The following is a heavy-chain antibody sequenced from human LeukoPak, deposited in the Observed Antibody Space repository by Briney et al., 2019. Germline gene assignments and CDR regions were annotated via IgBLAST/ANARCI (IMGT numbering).Heavy chain of an antibody. CDR3: AKDPYGDPYYFDY. Sequence: GRSLRLSCAASGFTFSSYAMSWVRQAPGKGLEWVSAISGSGGSTYYADSVKGRFTISRDNSKNTLYLQMNSLRAEDTAVYYCAKDPYGDPYYFDYWGQGTLVTVSS. D-gene: IGHD4-17*01. CDR1: GFTFSSYA. J-gene: IGHJ4*02. CDR2: ISGSGGST. V-gene: IGHV3-23*01.